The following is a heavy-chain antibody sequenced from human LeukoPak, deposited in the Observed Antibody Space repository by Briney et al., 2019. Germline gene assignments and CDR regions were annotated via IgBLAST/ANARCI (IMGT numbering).Heavy chain of an antibody. D-gene: IGHD1-26*01. CDR2: IGADGHST. CDR1: GFLISNDV. V-gene: IGHV3-23*01. J-gene: IGHJ4*02. Sequence: GGSLRLSCAASGFLISNDVMTWVRQAPGKGLEWVSAIGADGHSTDYANSVKDRFTISRDNSKNTLYLQMNSLSAEDTALYYCARRVGGTPDYWGRGTLVTVSS. CDR3: ARRVGGTPDY.